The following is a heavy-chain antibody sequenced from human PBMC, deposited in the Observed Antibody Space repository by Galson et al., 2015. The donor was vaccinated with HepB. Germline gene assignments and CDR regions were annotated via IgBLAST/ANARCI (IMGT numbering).Heavy chain of an antibody. Sequence: SLRLSCAASGFTFSSYAMRWVRQAPGKGLEWVSAISGSGGSTYYADSVKGRFTISRDNSKNTLYLQMNSLRAEDTAVYYCAKGTVAGTGTGYFQHWGQGTLVTVSS. CDR1: GFTFSSYA. D-gene: IGHD6-19*01. CDR3: AKGTVAGTGTGYFQH. V-gene: IGHV3-23*01. CDR2: ISGSGGST. J-gene: IGHJ1*01.